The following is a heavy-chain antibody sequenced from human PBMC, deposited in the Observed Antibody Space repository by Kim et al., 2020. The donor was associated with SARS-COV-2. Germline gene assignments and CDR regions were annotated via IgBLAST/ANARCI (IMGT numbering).Heavy chain of an antibody. CDR2: IDGSDGTT. J-gene: IGHJ4*02. D-gene: IGHD2-2*03. CDR1: GFTFTGYA. V-gene: IGHV3-23*01. Sequence: GGSLRLSCTTSGFTFTGYAMSWVRQAPGKGLEWVSSIDGSDGTTYYVDSVKGRFTISRENSKNTLYLQMSTLRADDTAVYYCMKGGWGWIWDHWGQGTL. CDR3: MKGGWGWIWDH.